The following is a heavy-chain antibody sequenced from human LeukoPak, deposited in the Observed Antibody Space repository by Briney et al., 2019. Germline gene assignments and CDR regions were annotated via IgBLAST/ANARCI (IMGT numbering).Heavy chain of an antibody. J-gene: IGHJ4*02. CDR1: GFTFSSYG. D-gene: IGHD5-24*01. Sequence: GGSLRLSCAASGFTFSSYGMNWVRQAPGKGLEWVSYISSSSSTIYYADSVKGRFTISRDNAKNSLYLQMNSLRAEDTAVYYCARGLHPYYFDYWGQGTLVTVSS. CDR2: ISSSSSTI. CDR3: ARGLHPYYFDY. V-gene: IGHV3-48*04.